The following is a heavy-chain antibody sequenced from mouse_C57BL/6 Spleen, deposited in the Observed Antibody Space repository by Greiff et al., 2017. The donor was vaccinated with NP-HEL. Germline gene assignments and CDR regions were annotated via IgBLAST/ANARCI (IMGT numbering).Heavy chain of an antibody. CDR1: GYTFTDYY. CDR3: ARLVGHYYGSSSFAY. V-gene: IGHV1-26*01. D-gene: IGHD1-1*01. Sequence: VQLQQSGPELVKPGASVKISCKASGYTFTDYYMNWVKQSHGKSLEWIGDINPNNGGTSYNQKFKGKATLTVDKSSSTAYMELRSLTSEDSAVYYCARLVGHYYGSSSFAYWGQGTLVTVSA. CDR2: INPNNGGT. J-gene: IGHJ3*01.